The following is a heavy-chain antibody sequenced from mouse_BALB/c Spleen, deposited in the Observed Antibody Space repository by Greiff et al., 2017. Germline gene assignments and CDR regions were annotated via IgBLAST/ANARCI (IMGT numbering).Heavy chain of an antibody. D-gene: IGHD1-1*01. J-gene: IGHJ1*01. CDR2: ISTYYGDA. Sequence: QVQLKQSGAELVRPGVSVKISCKGSGYTFTDYAMHWVKQSHAKSLEWIGVISTYYGDASYNQKFKGKATMTVDKSSSTAYMELARLTSEDSAIYYCARGITTVDWYFDVWGAGTTVTVSS. CDR3: ARGITTVDWYFDV. CDR1: GYTFTDYA. V-gene: IGHV1S137*01.